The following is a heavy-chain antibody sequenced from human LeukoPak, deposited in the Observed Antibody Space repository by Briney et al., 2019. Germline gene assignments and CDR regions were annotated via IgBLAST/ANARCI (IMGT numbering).Heavy chain of an antibody. CDR3: ARVSSTHYYFDY. Sequence: GWSLRLSCAASGFIFSSYWMSWVRQTPGKGLEWVANIKQDGSEKYYVDSVKGRFTISRDNAKNSLSLQMNSLRAEDTAVYYCARVSSTHYYFDYWGQGTLVTVSS. CDR1: GFIFSSYW. D-gene: IGHD2-2*01. J-gene: IGHJ4*02. V-gene: IGHV3-7*01. CDR2: IKQDGSEK.